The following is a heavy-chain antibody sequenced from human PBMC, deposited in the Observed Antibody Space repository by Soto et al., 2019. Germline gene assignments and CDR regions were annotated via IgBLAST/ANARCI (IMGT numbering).Heavy chain of an antibody. CDR1: GFTFSSYW. V-gene: IGHV3-74*01. Sequence: GGSLRLSCAASGFTFSSYWMHWVRQAPGKGLVWVSRINTDGSSTTYADSVKGRFTISRDNAKNTLYLQMNSLRAEDTAMYYCARDQSVAGPTTMFDPSGQGTRVTVSS. CDR3: ARDQSVAGPTTMFDP. J-gene: IGHJ5*02. D-gene: IGHD6-19*01. CDR2: INTDGSST.